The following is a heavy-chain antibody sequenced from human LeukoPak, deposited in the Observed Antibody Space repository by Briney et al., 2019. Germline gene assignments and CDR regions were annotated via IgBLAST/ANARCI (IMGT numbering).Heavy chain of an antibody. D-gene: IGHD6-13*01. Sequence: GESLKISCQVSGFTLSNYWIAWVRQMPGKGLEWMGIIYPDDSDARYRPPFQGQVTISADKSISTAYLQWSSLKASDTAMYYCARPGAAAGPFDYWGQGTLVTVSS. CDR3: ARPGAAAGPFDY. CDR2: IYPDDSDA. J-gene: IGHJ4*02. V-gene: IGHV5-51*01. CDR1: GFTLSNYW.